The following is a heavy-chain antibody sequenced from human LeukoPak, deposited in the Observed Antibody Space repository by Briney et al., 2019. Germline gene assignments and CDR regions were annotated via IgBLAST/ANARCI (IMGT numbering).Heavy chain of an antibody. CDR3: AREPRSGVYLGFDY. J-gene: IGHJ4*02. Sequence: GASVKVSCKASGGTFSSYAISWVRQAPGQGLEWMGWISAYNGNTSYAQKLQGRVTMTTDTSTSTAYMELRSLRSDDTAVYYCAREPRSGVYLGFDYWGQGTLVTVSS. D-gene: IGHD3-10*01. V-gene: IGHV1-18*01. CDR1: GGTFSSYA. CDR2: ISAYNGNT.